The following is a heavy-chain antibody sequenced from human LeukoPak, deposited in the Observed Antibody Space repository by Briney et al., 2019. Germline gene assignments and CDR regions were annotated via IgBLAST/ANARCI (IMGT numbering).Heavy chain of an antibody. CDR1: GFTFSDYY. D-gene: IGHD3-22*01. J-gene: IGHJ3*02. CDR2: ISSSGSTI. CDR3: ARDEWKYYDSSGYSDAFDI. V-gene: IGHV3-11*01. Sequence: GGSLRLSCAASGFTFSDYYMSWIRQAPGKGLEWVSYISSSGSTIYYADSVKGRFTISRDNAKNSLYLQMNSLRAEDTAVYYCARDEWKYYDSSGYSDAFDIWGQGTMVTVSS.